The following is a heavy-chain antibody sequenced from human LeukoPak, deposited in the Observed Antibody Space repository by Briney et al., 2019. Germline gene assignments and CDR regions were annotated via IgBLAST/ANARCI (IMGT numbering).Heavy chain of an antibody. Sequence: GESLKISCKGSGYSFTSYWIGWVRQVPGKGLEWMGIIYPGDSDTRYSPSFQGQVTISADKSISTAYLQWSSLKASDTAMYYCARHSGYYDFWSGSSTGGNFDYWGQGTLVTVSS. CDR1: GYSFTSYW. V-gene: IGHV5-51*01. CDR2: IYPGDSDT. CDR3: ARHSGYYDFWSGSSTGGNFDY. D-gene: IGHD3-3*01. J-gene: IGHJ4*02.